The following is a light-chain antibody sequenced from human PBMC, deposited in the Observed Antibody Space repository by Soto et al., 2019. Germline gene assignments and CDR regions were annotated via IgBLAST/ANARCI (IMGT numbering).Light chain of an antibody. CDR1: SGHSSYA. Sequence: QTVVTQSPSASASLGASVKLTCTLSSGHSSYAIAWHQQQPEKGPRYLMKLNSDGTHSKGDGIPDRFSGSSSGAERYLTISSLQSEDEADYYCHTWGTGIHVVFGGGTKLTVL. V-gene: IGLV4-69*02. CDR2: LNSDGTH. CDR3: HTWGTGIHVV. J-gene: IGLJ2*01.